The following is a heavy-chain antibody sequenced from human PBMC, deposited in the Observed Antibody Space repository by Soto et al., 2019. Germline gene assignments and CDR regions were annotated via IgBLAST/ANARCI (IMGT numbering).Heavy chain of an antibody. CDR1: GFTFSSYG. J-gene: IGHJ6*02. D-gene: IGHD2-2*01. CDR2: ISSSGSTI. CDR3: AREYCSSTSCYYGMDV. V-gene: IGHV3-48*03. Sequence: PGGSLRLSCAASGFTFSSYGMNWVRQAPGKGLEWVSYISSSGSTIYYADSVKGRFTISRDNAKNSLYLQMNSLRAEDTAVYYCAREYCSSTSCYYGMDVWGQGTTVTVSS.